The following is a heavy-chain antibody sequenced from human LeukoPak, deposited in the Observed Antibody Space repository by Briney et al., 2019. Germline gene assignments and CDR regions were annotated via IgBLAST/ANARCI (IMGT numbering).Heavy chain of an antibody. V-gene: IGHV4-34*01. CDR2: INHSGST. J-gene: IGHJ4*02. CDR3: ARVVRGPPSYFDY. CDR1: GGSSSGYY. Sequence: PSETLSLTCAVYGGSSSGYYWGWIRQPPGKGLEWIGEINHSGSTNYNPSLKSRVTISVDTSKNQFSLKLSSVTAADTAVYYCARVVRGPPSYFDYWGQGTLVTVSS. D-gene: IGHD3-10*01.